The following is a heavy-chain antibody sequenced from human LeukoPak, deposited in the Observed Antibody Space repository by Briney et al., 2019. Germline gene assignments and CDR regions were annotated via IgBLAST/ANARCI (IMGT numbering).Heavy chain of an antibody. J-gene: IGHJ6*02. CDR3: AKDHPASSGRYYYGSGSTYFGGYYYYGMDV. V-gene: IGHV3-30*18. D-gene: IGHD3-10*01. CDR2: ISYDGSNK. CDR1: GFTFSSYG. Sequence: PGRSLRLSCAASGFTFSSYGMHWVRQAPGKGLEWVAVISYDGSNKYYADSVKGRFTISRDNSKNTLYLQMNSLRAEDTAVYYRAKDHPASSGRYYYGSGSTYFGGYYYYGMDVWGQGTTVTVSS.